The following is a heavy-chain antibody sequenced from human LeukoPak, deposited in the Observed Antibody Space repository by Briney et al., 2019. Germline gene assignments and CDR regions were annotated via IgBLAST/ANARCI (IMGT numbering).Heavy chain of an antibody. D-gene: IGHD7-27*01. J-gene: IGHJ6*02. CDR1: GYTLTELS. CDR2: FDPEDGET. CDR3: ATEGGQSWGYYYGMDV. Sequence: ASVKVSCKVSGYTLTELSMHWVRQAPGKGLEWMGGFDPEDGETIYAQKFQGRVTMTEDTSTDTAYMELSSLRSEDTAVYYCATEGGQSWGYYYGMDVWGQGTTVTVSS. V-gene: IGHV1-24*01.